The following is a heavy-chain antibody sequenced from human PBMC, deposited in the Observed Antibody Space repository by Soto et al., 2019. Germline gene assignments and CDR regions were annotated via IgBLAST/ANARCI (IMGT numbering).Heavy chain of an antibody. CDR2: MYYSGST. J-gene: IGHJ6*02. Sequence: QLQLQESGPGLVKPSETLSLTCTVSGGSISSSSYYWGWIRQPPGKGLEWIGNMYYSGSTLYNPSLKSRVTISVDTSKNQFSLKLSSVTAADTAVYYCARHPRGSSMDVWGQGTTVTVSS. CDR1: GGSISSSSYY. V-gene: IGHV4-39*01. D-gene: IGHD2-15*01. CDR3: ARHPRGSSMDV.